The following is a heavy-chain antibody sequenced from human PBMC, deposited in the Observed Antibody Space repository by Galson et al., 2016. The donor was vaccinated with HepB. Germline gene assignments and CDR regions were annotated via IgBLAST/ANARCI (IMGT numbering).Heavy chain of an antibody. D-gene: IGHD3-9*01. CDR3: ARVLTQSHYYGMDV. CDR1: GIIFSPYA. Sequence: SLRLSCAASGIIFSPYAMTWVRQAPGKGLEWVSFISAGGGSTKYVESVKGRFTISRDDSKKTLYLQMDSLRADDTAVYYCARVLTQSHYYGMDVWGQGTTVTVSS. CDR2: ISAGGGST. J-gene: IGHJ6*02. V-gene: IGHV3-23*01.